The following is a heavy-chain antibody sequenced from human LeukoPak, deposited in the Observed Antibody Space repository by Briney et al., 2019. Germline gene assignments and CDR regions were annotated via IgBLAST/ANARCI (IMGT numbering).Heavy chain of an antibody. V-gene: IGHV3-7*01. D-gene: IGHD4/OR15-4a*01. Sequence: PGRSLRLSCAASGFTFNTYGMHWVRQAPGKGLEWVANIKHDGSEKYYVDSVKGRFTISRDNAKNSLYLQMNSLRAEDTAVYYCARDDNGGYDYWGQGTLVTVSS. J-gene: IGHJ4*02. CDR3: ARDDNGGYDY. CDR2: IKHDGSEK. CDR1: GFTFNTYG.